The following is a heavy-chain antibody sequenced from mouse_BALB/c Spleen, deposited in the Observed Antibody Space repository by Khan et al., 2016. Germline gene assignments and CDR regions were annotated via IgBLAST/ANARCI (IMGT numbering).Heavy chain of an antibody. CDR2: INTNTGEP. D-gene: IGHD2-3*01. Sequence: QIQLVQSGPELKKPGETVKISCKASGYTFTNYGLNWVKQAPGKGLKWMGWINTNTGEPTYAEEFKGRFAFSLETSASTAYLQINNLKNEDTATYCGARWLLYVMDYWGQGTSVTVSS. J-gene: IGHJ4*01. CDR1: GYTFTNYG. V-gene: IGHV9-3*02. CDR3: ARWLLYVMDY.